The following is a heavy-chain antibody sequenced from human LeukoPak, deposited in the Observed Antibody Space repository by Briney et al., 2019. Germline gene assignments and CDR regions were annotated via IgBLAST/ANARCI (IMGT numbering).Heavy chain of an antibody. J-gene: IGHJ5*02. V-gene: IGHV3-7*01. D-gene: IGHD3-10*01. CDR3: ARVFAYGDASDP. CDR2: ISPDGSVK. Sequence: QAGGSLRLSCAASGFTFSAFWMNWVRHAPGRGLEWVANISPDGSVKKYVDSVKGRFTISRDNARDLLYLQMNSLRLDDTALYYCARVFAYGDASDPWGQGTQVIVSS. CDR1: GFTFSAFW.